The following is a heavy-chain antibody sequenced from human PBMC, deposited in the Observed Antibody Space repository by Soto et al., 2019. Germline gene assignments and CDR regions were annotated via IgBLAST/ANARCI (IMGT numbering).Heavy chain of an antibody. CDR1: GVTFSSSG. J-gene: IGHJ6*02. CDR2: INPIFDTT. D-gene: IGHD4-4*01. V-gene: IGHV1-69*13. CDR3: ARDRAGDNSNYPYDMDV. Sequence: SVKVSCKTSGVTFSSSGISWVRQAPGQGLEWLGRINPIFDTTNYAQKFQARVTITADESTSTAYMELSSLRSEDTAVYYCARDRAGDNSNYPYDMDVWGQGTTVTVSS.